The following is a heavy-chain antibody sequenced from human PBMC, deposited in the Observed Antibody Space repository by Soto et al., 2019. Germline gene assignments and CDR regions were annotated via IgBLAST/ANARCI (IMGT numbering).Heavy chain of an antibody. CDR2: IYYSGST. CDR3: ARDLDGPGTMIVV. Sequence: SETLSLTCTVSGGSVSSGSYYWSWIRQPPGKGLEWIGYIYYSGSTNYNPSLKSRVTISVDTSKNQFSLKLSSVTAADTAVYYCARDLDGPGTMIVVWGQGTLVTVSS. V-gene: IGHV4-61*01. CDR1: GGSVSSGSYY. J-gene: IGHJ4*02. D-gene: IGHD3-22*01.